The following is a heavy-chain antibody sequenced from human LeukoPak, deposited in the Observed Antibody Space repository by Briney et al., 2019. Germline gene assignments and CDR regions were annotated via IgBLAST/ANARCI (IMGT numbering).Heavy chain of an antibody. CDR3: ARERAYCSGGSCYHFDY. CDR1: GYTFTSYD. CDR2: MNPNSGNT. D-gene: IGHD2-15*01. J-gene: IGHJ4*02. V-gene: IGHV1-8*01. Sequence: ASVKVSCKASGYTFTSYDINWVRQATGQGPEWMGWMNPNSGNTGYGQKFQGRVTMTRDTSISTAYMELRSLRSDDTAVYYCARERAYCSGGSCYHFDYWGQGTLVTVSS.